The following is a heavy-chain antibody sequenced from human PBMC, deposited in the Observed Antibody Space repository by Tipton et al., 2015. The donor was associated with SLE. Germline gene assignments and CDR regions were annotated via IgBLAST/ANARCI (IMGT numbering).Heavy chain of an antibody. Sequence: TLSLTCTVSGGSISSGTYYWSWIRQPAGKGLEWIGRIYTSGSTNYNPSLKSRVTISVDTSKNQLSLKLSSVTAADTAVYYCARDVTIFGVDYYYYYMDVWGKGTTVTVSS. J-gene: IGHJ6*03. CDR3: ARDVTIFGVDYYYYYMDV. CDR1: GGSISSGTYY. V-gene: IGHV4-61*02. CDR2: IYTSGST. D-gene: IGHD3-3*01.